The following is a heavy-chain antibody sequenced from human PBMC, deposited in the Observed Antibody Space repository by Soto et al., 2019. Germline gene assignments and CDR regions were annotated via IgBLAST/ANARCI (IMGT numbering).Heavy chain of an antibody. D-gene: IGHD6-19*01. J-gene: IGHJ4*02. CDR1: GGSISSSSYY. V-gene: IGHV4-39*02. Sequence: QLQLQESGPGLVKPSETLSLTCTVSGGSISSSSYYWGWIRQPPGKGLEWIGSIYYSGSTYYNPSLTSRVTVAVDTSKNQFSLKLSSVTAADTAVYYCARDVAVADHFRDYWGQGTLVTVSS. CDR2: IYYSGST. CDR3: ARDVAVADHFRDY.